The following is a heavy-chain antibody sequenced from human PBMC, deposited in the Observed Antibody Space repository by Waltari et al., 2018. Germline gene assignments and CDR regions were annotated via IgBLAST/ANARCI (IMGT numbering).Heavy chain of an antibody. CDR2: FNPKKGDT. CDR1: GYTFTDFH. V-gene: IGHV1-2*02. CDR3: ARGPGPIVGAPDL. D-gene: IGHD1-26*01. Sequence: QLAPSGSEGKKPRASVRVSCQASGYTFTDFHLYCFRQTPNQRLEWTGWFNPKKGDTECAANFLGRVTMSRDTSINTGYLDLSRLRSDDTAVYCSARGPGPIVGAPDLWGQGSLVTVFS. J-gene: IGHJ5*02.